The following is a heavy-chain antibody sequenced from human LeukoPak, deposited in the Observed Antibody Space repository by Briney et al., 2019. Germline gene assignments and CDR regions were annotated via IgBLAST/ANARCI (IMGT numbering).Heavy chain of an antibody. CDR1: GFTFSDSY. CDR3: AKVRYDYVWGSYRDNWFDP. J-gene: IGHJ5*02. D-gene: IGHD3-16*02. CDR2: ISGSGHDI. Sequence: GGSLRLSCAASGFTFSDSYMTWVRQAPGKGVEWVAYISGSGHDINYSESAKGRFTISRDNSKNTLYLQMNSLRAEDTAVYYCAKVRYDYVWGSYRDNWFDPWGQGTLVTVSS. V-gene: IGHV3-11*05.